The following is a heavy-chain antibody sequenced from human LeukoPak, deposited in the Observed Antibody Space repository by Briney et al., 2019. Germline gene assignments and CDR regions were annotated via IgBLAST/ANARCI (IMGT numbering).Heavy chain of an antibody. CDR2: IKQDGSEK. CDR1: GFTFSNYW. CDR3: ARDKIVGATHFDY. Sequence: PGGYLRLSCAAPGFTFSNYWMSWVRQAPGKGLEWVANIKQDGSEKYYVDSVKGRFTISRDNAKNSLYLQMNSLRAEDTAVYYCARDKIVGATHFDYWGQGTLVTVSS. J-gene: IGHJ4*02. D-gene: IGHD1-26*01. V-gene: IGHV3-7*01.